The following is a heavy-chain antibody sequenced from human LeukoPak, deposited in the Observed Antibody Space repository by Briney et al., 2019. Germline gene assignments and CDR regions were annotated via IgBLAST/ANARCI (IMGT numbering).Heavy chain of an antibody. Sequence: SQTLSLTCAISGDSVSSNSAAWNWLRQSPSRRLEWLGRTYYRSKWYNDYAVSVKSRITINPDTSKNQFSLQLNSVTPEDTAVYYCARDRLRAAMGFDPWGQGTLVTVSS. CDR2: TYYRSKWYN. J-gene: IGHJ5*02. CDR1: GDSVSSNSAA. D-gene: IGHD2-2*01. V-gene: IGHV6-1*01. CDR3: ARDRLRAAMGFDP.